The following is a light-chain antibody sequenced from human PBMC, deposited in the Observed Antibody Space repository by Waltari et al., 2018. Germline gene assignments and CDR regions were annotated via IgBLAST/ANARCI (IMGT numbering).Light chain of an antibody. V-gene: IGLV2-18*02. CDR2: EVS. CDR3: SSYTSSSTWV. J-gene: IGLJ1*01. Sequence: QSALTQPPSVSGSPGQSVTISCTGTSSAVRSYTRSPWYQQPPGTAPKLMIYEVSNRPSGVPDRFSGSKSGNTASLTISGLQAEDEADYYCSSYTSSSTWVFGTGTKVTVL. CDR1: SSAVRSYTR.